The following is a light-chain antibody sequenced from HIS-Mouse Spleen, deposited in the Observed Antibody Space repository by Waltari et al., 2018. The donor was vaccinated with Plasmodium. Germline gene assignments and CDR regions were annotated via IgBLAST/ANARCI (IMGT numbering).Light chain of an antibody. CDR3: QQYNNWPPYT. CDR2: GAS. V-gene: IGKV3-15*01. CDR1: QSDSSN. Sequence: EIVMTQSPATLSVSPGERATLSCRASQSDSSNLAWYQQKPGQAPRLLIYGASTRATGIPCRSSSSGSGTEFTITISRLQSEDVADYCWQQYNNWPPYTGGQGTKLEIK. J-gene: IGKJ2*01.